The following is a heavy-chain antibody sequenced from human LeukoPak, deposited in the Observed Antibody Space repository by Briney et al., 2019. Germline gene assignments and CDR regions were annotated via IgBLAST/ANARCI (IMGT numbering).Heavy chain of an antibody. CDR3: AKTHSHFPPYFDY. CDR1: GGSFSGYY. J-gene: IGHJ4*02. CDR2: IDHSGST. D-gene: IGHD4-11*01. V-gene: IGHV4-34*01. Sequence: SETLSLTCAVYGGSFSGYYWSWIRQPPGKGLEWIGEIDHSGSTNYNPSLKSRVTISVDTSKNQFSLKLSSVTAADTAMYYCAKTHSHFPPYFDYWGQGTLVIVSS.